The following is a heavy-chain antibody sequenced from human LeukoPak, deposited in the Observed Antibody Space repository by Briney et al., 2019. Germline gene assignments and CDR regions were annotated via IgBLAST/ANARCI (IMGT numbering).Heavy chain of an antibody. CDR2: IYAGGST. V-gene: IGHV3-66*02. CDR3: ARVSVTTVTPDY. CDR1: ESTVNSNY. D-gene: IGHD4-17*01. Sequence: PGGSLGLSWAASESTVNSNYMSWVGEVPGKGLEWVSIIYAGGSTYYADSVKGRFTISRDNSKNTLYLQMNSLRAEDTAVYYCARVSVTTVTPDYWGQGTLVTVSS. J-gene: IGHJ4*02.